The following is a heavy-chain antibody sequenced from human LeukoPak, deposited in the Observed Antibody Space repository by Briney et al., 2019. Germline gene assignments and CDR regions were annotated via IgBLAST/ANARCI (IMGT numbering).Heavy chain of an antibody. CDR2: IYSSGST. J-gene: IGHJ4*02. V-gene: IGHV4-59*08. Sequence: SETLSLTCTVSGDSISSYYWGWIRQPPGKGLEWIGYIYSSGSTNYNPSLKSRVTISVDTSNNQFSLDLSSVTAADTAVYYCARHWRGRSSGYYHYFFDYWGQGTLSPSPQ. D-gene: IGHD3-22*01. CDR3: ARHWRGRSSGYYHYFFDY. CDR1: GDSISSYY.